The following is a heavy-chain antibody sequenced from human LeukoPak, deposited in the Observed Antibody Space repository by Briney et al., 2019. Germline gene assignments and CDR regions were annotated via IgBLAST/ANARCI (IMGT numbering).Heavy chain of an antibody. CDR1: GFTFSDYY. CDR3: ARDVRYSGYETPVNSNWFDP. J-gene: IGHJ5*02. D-gene: IGHD5-12*01. V-gene: IGHV3-11*06. CDR2: ISRSSSYI. Sequence: GGSLRLSCAASGFTFSDYYMSWIRQAPGKGLEWVSSISRSSSYIYYADSVKGRFTISRDNAKNSLYLQMNSLRAEDTALYYCARDVRYSGYETPVNSNWFDPWGQGTLVTVSS.